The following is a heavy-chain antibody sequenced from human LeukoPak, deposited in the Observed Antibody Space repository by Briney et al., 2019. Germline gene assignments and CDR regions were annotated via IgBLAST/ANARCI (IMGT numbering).Heavy chain of an antibody. CDR3: ARDLSRYYDSSGTDY. CDR2: ISAYNGNT. D-gene: IGHD3-22*01. Sequence: EASVKVSCKASGYTFTSYGISWVRQAPGQGLEWMGWISAYNGNTNYAQKLQGRVTMTTDTSTSAAYMELRSLRSDDTAVYYCARDLSRYYDSSGTDYWGQGTLVTVSS. V-gene: IGHV1-18*01. CDR1: GYTFTSYG. J-gene: IGHJ4*02.